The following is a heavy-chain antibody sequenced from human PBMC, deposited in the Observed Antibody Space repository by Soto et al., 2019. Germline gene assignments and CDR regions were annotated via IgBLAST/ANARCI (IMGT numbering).Heavy chain of an antibody. CDR1: GFTFSSYW. J-gene: IGHJ6*02. D-gene: IGHD1-7*01. CDR2: IKQDESEK. Sequence: GGSLRLSCAASGFTFSSYWMSWVRQAPGKGLEWVANIKQDESEKYYVDSVKGRFTISRDNAKNSLYLQMNSLRAEDTAVYYCARDRGGRLELNYYYYYGMDVWGQGTTVTVSS. V-gene: IGHV3-7*05. CDR3: ARDRGGRLELNYYYYYGMDV.